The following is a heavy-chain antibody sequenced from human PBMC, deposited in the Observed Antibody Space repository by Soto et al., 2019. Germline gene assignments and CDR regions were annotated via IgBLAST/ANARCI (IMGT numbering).Heavy chain of an antibody. Sequence: VASVKVSCKASGYTFTGYYMHWVRQAPGQGLEWMGWINPNSGGTNYAQKFQGRVTMTRDTSISTAYMELSRLRSDDTAVYYCARDIYDIHAFDIWGQGTMVTVSS. J-gene: IGHJ3*02. V-gene: IGHV1-2*02. CDR1: GYTFTGYY. D-gene: IGHD3-9*01. CDR2: INPNSGGT. CDR3: ARDIYDIHAFDI.